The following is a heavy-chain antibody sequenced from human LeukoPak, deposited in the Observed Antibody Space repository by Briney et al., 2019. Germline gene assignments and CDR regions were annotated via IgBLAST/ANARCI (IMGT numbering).Heavy chain of an antibody. V-gene: IGHV3-74*01. Sequence: QPGGSLRLSCAASGFTFSNYWMHWFRQAPGKGLVWVSHINSDGSSTTYADSVKGRFTISRDNAKNTLYLQMNSLRAEDTAVYYCVRDRSGSSSVYWGQGTLVTASS. J-gene: IGHJ4*02. CDR2: INSDGSST. D-gene: IGHD6-6*01. CDR3: VRDRSGSSSVY. CDR1: GFTFSNYW.